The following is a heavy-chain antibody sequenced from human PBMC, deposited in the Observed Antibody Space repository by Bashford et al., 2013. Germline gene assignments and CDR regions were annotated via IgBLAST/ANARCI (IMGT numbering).Heavy chain of an antibody. CDR2: IFYSGST. V-gene: IGHV4-59*06. D-gene: IGHD3-10*01. CDR1: GGSISSYY. Sequence: SETLSLTCTVSGGSISSYYWSWIRQPPGKGLEWIGYIFYSGSTYYNPSLKSRVTISIDMSKNQFSLKLTSVTAADTAVYYCARGDLAPYFDLWGLGTLVTVSS. J-gene: IGHJ2*01. CDR3: ARGDLAPYFDL.